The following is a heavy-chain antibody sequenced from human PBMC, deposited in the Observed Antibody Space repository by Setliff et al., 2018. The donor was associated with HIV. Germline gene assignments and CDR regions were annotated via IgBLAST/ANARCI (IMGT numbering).Heavy chain of an antibody. CDR3: ARLDYDILTDYQREFDY. CDR1: GYSISSGYY. V-gene: IGHV4-38-2*02. J-gene: IGHJ4*02. D-gene: IGHD3-9*01. Sequence: SETLSLTCTVSGYSISSGYYWGWIRQPPGKGLEWIGTIYHSGRTYYNPSLKSRVTISVDTSKNQFSLKLTSVTAADTAVYYCARLDYDILTDYQREFDYWGQGTLVTVSS. CDR2: IYHSGRT.